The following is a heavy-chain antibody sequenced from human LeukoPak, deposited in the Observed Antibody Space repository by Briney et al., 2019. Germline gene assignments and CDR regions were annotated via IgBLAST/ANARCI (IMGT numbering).Heavy chain of an antibody. J-gene: IGHJ4*02. CDR3: AKPARTDYADY. D-gene: IGHD1-14*01. Sequence: GGSLRLSCAASGLTFNNAWVSWVRQAPGKGLEWVSGVSGSGGSTYYADSVKGRFTISRDNSKNTLYLQMNSLKAEDTAVYYCAKPARTDYADYWGRGTLVTVSS. CDR1: GLTFNNAW. CDR2: VSGSGGST. V-gene: IGHV3-23*01.